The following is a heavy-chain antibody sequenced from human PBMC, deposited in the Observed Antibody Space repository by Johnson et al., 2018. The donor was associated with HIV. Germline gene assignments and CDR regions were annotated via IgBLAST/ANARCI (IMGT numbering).Heavy chain of an antibody. CDR1: GFTFSSYW. CDR2: IKQDGSEK. D-gene: IGHD6-13*01. Sequence: DVQVVESGRNLVQSGGSLRLSCAASGFTFSSYWMSWVRQAPGKGLEWVANIKQDGSEKYYVDSVKGRFTISRDNAKNSLYLQMNSLRAEDTAVYYCARSGTAVDGYSSSLGDAFDIWGQGTMVTVSS. V-gene: IGHV3-7*04. CDR3: ARSGTAVDGYSSSLGDAFDI. J-gene: IGHJ3*02.